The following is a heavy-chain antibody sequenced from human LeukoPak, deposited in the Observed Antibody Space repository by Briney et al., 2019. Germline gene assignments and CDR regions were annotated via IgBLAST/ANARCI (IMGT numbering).Heavy chain of an antibody. Sequence: ASVKVSCKASGYTFTSYDINWVRQATGRGLEWMGWMNPNSGNTGYAQKFQGRVTITRNTSISTAYMELSSLRSEDTAVYYCARVDTAMVRDYYYYMDVWGKGTTVTVSS. J-gene: IGHJ6*03. V-gene: IGHV1-8*03. CDR3: ARVDTAMVRDYYYYMDV. CDR1: GYTFTSYD. CDR2: MNPNSGNT. D-gene: IGHD5-18*01.